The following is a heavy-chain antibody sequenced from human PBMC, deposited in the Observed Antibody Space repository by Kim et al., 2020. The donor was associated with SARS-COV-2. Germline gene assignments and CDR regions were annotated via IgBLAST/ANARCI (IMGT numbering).Heavy chain of an antibody. D-gene: IGHD1-26*01. Sequence: AQKFQGRVTMTRDTSTSTVYMELSSLRSEDTAVYYCARDLGGSYYRVGDYWGQGTLVTVSS. V-gene: IGHV1-46*01. J-gene: IGHJ4*02. CDR3: ARDLGGSYYRVGDY.